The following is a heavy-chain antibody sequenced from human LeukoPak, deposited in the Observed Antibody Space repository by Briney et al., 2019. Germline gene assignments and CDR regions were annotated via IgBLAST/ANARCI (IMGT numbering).Heavy chain of an antibody. J-gene: IGHJ4*02. V-gene: IGHV1-18*04. CDR3: ARAWNGCSDY. Sequence: ASVKVSCKASGYTFTGYYMHWVRQAPGQGLEWMGWISGYNGNTNYAQKLQDRVTMITDTSTSTAYMELRSLRSDDTAVYYCARAWNGCSDYWGQGTLVTVSS. CDR1: GYTFTGYY. D-gene: IGHD4/OR15-4a*01. CDR2: ISGYNGNT.